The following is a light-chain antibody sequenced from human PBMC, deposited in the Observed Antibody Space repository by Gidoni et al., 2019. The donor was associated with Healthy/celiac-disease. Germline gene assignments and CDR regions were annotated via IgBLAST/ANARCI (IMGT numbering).Light chain of an antibody. Sequence: DIVMTQSPLSLPVTPGEPATISCRSSQSLLHSNGYHYLEWYLQKQGQSPQILIYLGSNRASGVPDRFSGSGSGTDFTLKISRVESEDFGVYYCMQALQTPLTFXQXTKVEIK. CDR2: LGS. CDR3: MQALQTPLT. V-gene: IGKV2-28*01. CDR1: QSLLHSNGYHY. J-gene: IGKJ1*01.